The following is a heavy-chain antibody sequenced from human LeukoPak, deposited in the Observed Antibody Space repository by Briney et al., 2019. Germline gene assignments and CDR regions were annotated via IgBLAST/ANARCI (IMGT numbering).Heavy chain of an antibody. D-gene: IGHD3-22*01. CDR1: GFTFSSYS. CDR2: ISSSSSYI. V-gene: IGHV3-21*01. Sequence: PGGSLRLSCAASGFTFSSYSMNWVRQAPGKGLEWVSSISSSSSYIYYADSVKGRFTISRDNAKNSLYLQMNSMRAEDTAVYYYARDLDYNDSSGWGYWGQGTLVTVSS. CDR3: ARDLDYNDSSGWGY. J-gene: IGHJ4*02.